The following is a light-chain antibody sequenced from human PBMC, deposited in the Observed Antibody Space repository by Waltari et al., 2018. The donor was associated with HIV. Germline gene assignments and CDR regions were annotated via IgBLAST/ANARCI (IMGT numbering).Light chain of an antibody. V-gene: IGKV1-27*01. J-gene: IGKJ4*01. CDR1: QFVRQY. CDR3: QTYNGPPFA. Sequence: DIQMTQSPSSLSASVGDRVTITCRASQFVRQYVAWYHQIPGEPPKVVIYGATILQAGVEPRFSASGSGTDFSLTISSLRAEDLGIYYCQTYNGPPFAFGGGTKV. CDR2: GAT.